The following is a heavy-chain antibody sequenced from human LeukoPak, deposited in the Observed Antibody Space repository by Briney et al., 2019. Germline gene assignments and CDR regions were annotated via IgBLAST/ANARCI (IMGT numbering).Heavy chain of an antibody. CDR3: ASTLNYYDSSATSMFLKYYFDY. CDR2: ISSSSSYI. V-gene: IGHV3-21*01. D-gene: IGHD3-22*01. J-gene: IGHJ4*02. CDR1: GFTFSSYS. Sequence: TGGSLRLSCAASGFTFSSYSMNWVRQAPGKGLEWVSSISSSSSYIYYADSVKGRFTISRDNAKNSLYLQMNSLRAEDTAVYYCASTLNYYDSSATSMFLKYYFDYWGQGTLVTVSS.